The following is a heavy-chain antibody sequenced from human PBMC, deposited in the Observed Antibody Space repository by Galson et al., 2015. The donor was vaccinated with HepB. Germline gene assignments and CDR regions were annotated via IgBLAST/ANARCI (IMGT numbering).Heavy chain of an antibody. V-gene: IGHV6-1*01. J-gene: IGHJ4*02. CDR2: TYYRSKWYT. Sequence: CAISGDSVSSNSAAWNWIRQSPSRGLEWLGRTYYRSKWYTEYAVSVKSRITINPDTSKNQFSLKLSSVTAADTAVYYCARTQRNIAARSGARRPSVHYFDYWGQGTLVTVSS. CDR3: ARTQRNIAARSGARRPSVHYFDY. D-gene: IGHD6-6*01. CDR1: GDSVSSNSAA.